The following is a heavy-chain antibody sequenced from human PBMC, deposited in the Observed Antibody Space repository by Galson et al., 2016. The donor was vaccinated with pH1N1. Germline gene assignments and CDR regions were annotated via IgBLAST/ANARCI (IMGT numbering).Heavy chain of an antibody. D-gene: IGHD3-9*01. V-gene: IGHV3-30*18. CDR1: GFSFSNYG. CDR2: ISFDGTNK. J-gene: IGHJ6*02. Sequence: SLRLSCAASGFSFSNYGMHWVRQAPGKGPEWVAVISFDGTNKNYADSVKGRVTISRDNSKNTLFLLLASLRPEDTAVYYCAKDRHQMMLRYFDWLLGAAMDVWGQGTTVTVSS. CDR3: AKDRHQMMLRYFDWLLGAAMDV.